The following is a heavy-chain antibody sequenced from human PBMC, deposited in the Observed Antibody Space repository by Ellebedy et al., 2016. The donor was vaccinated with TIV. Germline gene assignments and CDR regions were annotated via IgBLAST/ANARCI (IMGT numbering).Heavy chain of an antibody. Sequence: GESLKISCSASGLTFRNYAMHWVRQAPGKGLEYVPAISNNGGSTYYADSVKGRFTISRDNSKNTLYLQMSSLTPEDTAVYYCVPRMVVAFEYWGQGTLVTVSS. CDR1: GLTFRNYA. CDR3: VPRMVVAFEY. D-gene: IGHD2-21*01. J-gene: IGHJ4*02. V-gene: IGHV3-64D*09. CDR2: ISNNGGST.